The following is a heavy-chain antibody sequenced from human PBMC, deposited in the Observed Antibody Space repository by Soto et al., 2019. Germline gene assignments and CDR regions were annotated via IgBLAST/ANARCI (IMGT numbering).Heavy chain of an antibody. CDR3: AKERVRDFDG. V-gene: IGHV3-9*01. CDR1: GFTFDDHA. D-gene: IGHD3-9*01. J-gene: IGHJ4*02. Sequence: VQLVESGGGLVRPGGSLRLSCAASGFTFDDHAMHWVRQAPGKGLEWISAITWNSVALDYADSVKGRFTISRDNAKNSLYLQMNSLSHEDTALYYCAKERVRDFDGWGQGTLVTVSS. CDR2: ITWNSVAL.